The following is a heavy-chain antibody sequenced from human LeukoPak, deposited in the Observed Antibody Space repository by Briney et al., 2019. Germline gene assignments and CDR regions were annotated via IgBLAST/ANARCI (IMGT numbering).Heavy chain of an antibody. CDR1: GFTFSSYS. J-gene: IGHJ3*02. CDR3: ARSTGITLYDAFDI. Sequence: GGSLRLSCAASGFTFSSYSMNWVRKAPGKGLERVSSISSSSSYIYYADSVKGRFTISRDNAKNSLYLQMNSLRAEDTAVYYCARSTGITLYDAFDIWGQGTMVTVSS. D-gene: IGHD1-20*01. V-gene: IGHV3-21*01. CDR2: ISSSSSYI.